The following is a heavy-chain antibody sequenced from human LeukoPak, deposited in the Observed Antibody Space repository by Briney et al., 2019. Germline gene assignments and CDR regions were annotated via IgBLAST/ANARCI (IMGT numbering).Heavy chain of an antibody. CDR1: GYTFTGYY. CDR2: INPNSGGT. J-gene: IGHJ3*02. Sequence: GASVKVSCKASGYTFTGYYMHWVRQAPGQGLEWMGWINPNSGGTNYAQKFQGRVTMTRNTSISTAYMELSRLRSDDTAVYYCALNSPHEMNAFDIWGQGTMVTVSS. CDR3: ALNSPHEMNAFDI. V-gene: IGHV1-2*02. D-gene: IGHD2-21*01.